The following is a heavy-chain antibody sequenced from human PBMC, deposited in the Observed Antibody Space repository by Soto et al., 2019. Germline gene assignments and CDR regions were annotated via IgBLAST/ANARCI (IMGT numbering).Heavy chain of an antibody. V-gene: IGHV3-7*01. CDR2: TNQDGRER. Sequence: GGSLRLSCVASGFTFRNYWMSWLRQAPGKGLEWVANTNQDGRERYSVDSVKGRFTISRDNAKNSMHLQMNSLRAEDTAVYYCARDGSGYGTDWGQGT. CDR1: GFTFRNYW. D-gene: IGHD5-18*01. J-gene: IGHJ4*02. CDR3: ARDGSGYGTD.